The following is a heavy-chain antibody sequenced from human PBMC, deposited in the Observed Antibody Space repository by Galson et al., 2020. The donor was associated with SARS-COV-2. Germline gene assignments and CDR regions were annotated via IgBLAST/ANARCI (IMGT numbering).Heavy chain of an antibody. Sequence: ASVKVSCKASGYTFTSYAMNWVRQAPGQGLEWMGWINTNTGNPTYAQGFTGRFVFSLDTSVSTAYLQLSSLKAEDTAVYYCAGGPPWIQLWPPFRNNWFDPWGQGTLVTVSS. CDR3: AGGPPWIQLWPPFRNNWFDP. CDR1: GYTFTSYA. D-gene: IGHD5-18*01. CDR2: INTNTGNP. V-gene: IGHV7-4-1*02. J-gene: IGHJ5*02.